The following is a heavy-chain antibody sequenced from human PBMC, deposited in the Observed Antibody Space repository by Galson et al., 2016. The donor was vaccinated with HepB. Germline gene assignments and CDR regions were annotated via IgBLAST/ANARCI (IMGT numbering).Heavy chain of an antibody. CDR3: AKTAVELTAISYLKGFDC. CDR2: ISGGGGRT. Sequence: SLRLSCAASGFTFSSYTMTWVRQPPGEGLEWVSSISGGGGRTYYAGSVKGRFTISRDNSKNTLYLQMNSLRAEDTAVYYCAKTAVELTAISYLKGFDCWGQGTLVTVSS. D-gene: IGHD1-7*01. CDR1: GFTFSSYT. V-gene: IGHV3-23*01. J-gene: IGHJ4*02.